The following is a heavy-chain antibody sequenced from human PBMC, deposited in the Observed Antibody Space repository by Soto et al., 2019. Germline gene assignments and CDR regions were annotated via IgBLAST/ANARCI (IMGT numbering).Heavy chain of an antibody. V-gene: IGHV1-69*01. D-gene: IGHD2-21*02. CDR1: GGTFSSYA. CDR2: VIPIFGTA. J-gene: IGHJ6*02. CDR3: AGGVYFVVGTATPGYGMDV. Sequence: QVQLVQSGAEVKKPGPSVKVSCKASGGTFSSYAISWVRQAPGQGLAWMGGVIPIFGTANYGQKFQGRVTITADESTITAYVELRSLRSEDTCVYYGAGGVYFVVGTATPGYGMDVWGQGTPVTGSS.